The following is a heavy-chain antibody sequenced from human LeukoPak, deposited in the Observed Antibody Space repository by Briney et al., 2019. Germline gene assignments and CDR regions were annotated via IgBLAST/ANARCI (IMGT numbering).Heavy chain of an antibody. Sequence: GGSLRLSCAASGFTVSSNYMSWVRQAPGKGLEWVSVIYSGGSTDYADSVKGRFTISRDNSKNTLYLQMNSLRAEDAAVYYCARDIPVDYWGQGTLVTVSS. J-gene: IGHJ4*02. D-gene: IGHD2-21*01. CDR1: GFTVSSNY. CDR2: IYSGGST. V-gene: IGHV3-66*01. CDR3: ARDIPVDY.